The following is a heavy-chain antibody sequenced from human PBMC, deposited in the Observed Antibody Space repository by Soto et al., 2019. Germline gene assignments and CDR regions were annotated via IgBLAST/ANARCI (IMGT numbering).Heavy chain of an antibody. Sequence: EVQLVESGGGLVKPGGSLRLSCAASGFSFTSAWMNWVRQIPGKGLEWVGRIKTNLDGGATDYSAPVKGRFTISRDDSKDPVYLQMNSLKTEDTAVYYCTTGRGGSAYVPGAYWGQGALVTVSS. V-gene: IGHV3-15*07. J-gene: IGHJ4*02. CDR2: IKTNLDGGAT. CDR1: GFSFTSAW. D-gene: IGHD5-12*01. CDR3: TTGRGGSAYVPGAY.